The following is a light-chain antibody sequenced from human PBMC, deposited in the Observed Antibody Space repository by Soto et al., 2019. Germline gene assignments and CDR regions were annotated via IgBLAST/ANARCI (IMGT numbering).Light chain of an antibody. CDR1: SSDVGGYNY. CDR2: DVN. J-gene: IGLJ1*01. V-gene: IGLV2-11*01. CDR3: CSYAGRYTYV. Sequence: QSALTQPRSVSGSPGQSVAISCTGTSSDVGGYNYVSWYQQHPGKAPKVMIFDVNKRPSGVPDRFSGSKSGNTASLTISGLQAEDEADYYCCSYAGRYTYVCGSGTKLTVL.